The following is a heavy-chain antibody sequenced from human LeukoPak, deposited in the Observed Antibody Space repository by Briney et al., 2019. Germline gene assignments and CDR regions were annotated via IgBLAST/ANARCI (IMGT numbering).Heavy chain of an antibody. CDR2: ISYDGYNK. D-gene: IGHD6-19*01. J-gene: IGHJ4*02. CDR1: GFTFSSYG. Sequence: PGGSLRLSCAASGFTFSSYGMHWVRQAPGKGLEWVTLISYDGYNKYYADSVKGRFTISRDNSKNTLYMQMNSLRADDTAVYYCAKAGSSGSFDSWGQGTLVTVSS. V-gene: IGHV3-30*18. CDR3: AKAGSSGSFDS.